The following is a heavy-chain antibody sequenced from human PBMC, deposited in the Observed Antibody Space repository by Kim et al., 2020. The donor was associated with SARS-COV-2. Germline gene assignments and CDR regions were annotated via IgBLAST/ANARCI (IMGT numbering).Heavy chain of an antibody. Sequence: KSRVTISVDTSKNQFSLRLSSVTAAGTAVYYCARAGEYYDFWSGYFYGMDVWGQGTTVTVSS. CDR3: ARAGEYYDFWSGYFYGMDV. D-gene: IGHD3-3*01. J-gene: IGHJ6*02. V-gene: IGHV4-59*01.